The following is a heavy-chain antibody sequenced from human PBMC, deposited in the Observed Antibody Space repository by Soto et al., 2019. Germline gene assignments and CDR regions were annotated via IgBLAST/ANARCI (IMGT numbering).Heavy chain of an antibody. CDR3: ARDRTLHSDATEY. V-gene: IGHV1-18*01. CDR1: GYTFINFG. CDR2: ISPYNGNT. Sequence: GASVKVSCKASGYTFINFGIGWVRQAPGQGLEWMGWISPYNGNTKYAQKFQGRVTLTTDTSTTTAYMELRSLRDDDTAVYYCARDRTLHSDATEYWGQGTLVTVSS. J-gene: IGHJ4*02. D-gene: IGHD2-15*01.